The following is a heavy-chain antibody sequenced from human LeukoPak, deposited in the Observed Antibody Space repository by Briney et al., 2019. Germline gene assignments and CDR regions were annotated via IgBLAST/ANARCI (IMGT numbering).Heavy chain of an antibody. Sequence: ASVKVSCKASGYTFTSYYMHWVRQAPGQGLEWMGIINPSGGSTSYAQKFQGRVTMTRDTSTSTVYMELSSLRSEDTAVYYCARVWNYYDSSGYYSPYFDYWGQGTLVTVSS. V-gene: IGHV1-46*01. J-gene: IGHJ4*02. D-gene: IGHD3-22*01. CDR1: GYTFTSYY. CDR3: ARVWNYYDSSGYYSPYFDY. CDR2: INPSGGST.